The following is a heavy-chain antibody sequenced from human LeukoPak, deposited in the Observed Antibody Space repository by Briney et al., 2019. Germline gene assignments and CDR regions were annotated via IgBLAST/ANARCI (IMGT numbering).Heavy chain of an antibody. CDR3: ARGCSGGTSCYRANWFDP. V-gene: IGHV1-69*13. CDR1: GGTFSSYA. Sequence: SVKVSCKASGGTFSSYAISWVRQAPGQGLEWMGGIIPIFGTANYAQKFQGRVTITADESTSTAYMELSSLRSEDTAVYYCARGCSGGTSCYRANWFDPWGQGTLVTVSS. J-gene: IGHJ5*02. CDR2: IIPIFGTA. D-gene: IGHD2-2*01.